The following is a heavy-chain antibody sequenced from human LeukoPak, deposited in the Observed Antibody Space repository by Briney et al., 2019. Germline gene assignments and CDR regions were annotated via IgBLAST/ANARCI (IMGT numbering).Heavy chain of an antibody. CDR3: ARSDRNYYGSGSYYPNWFDP. Sequence: SQTLSLTCAISGDSVSSNSAAWNWIRQSPSRGLEWLGRTYYRSKWYNDYAVSVKSRITTNPDTSKNQFSLRLSSVTAADTAVYYCARSDRNYYGSGSYYPNWFDPWGQGTLVTVSS. CDR2: TYYRSKWYN. CDR1: GDSVSSNSAA. D-gene: IGHD3-10*01. V-gene: IGHV6-1*01. J-gene: IGHJ5*02.